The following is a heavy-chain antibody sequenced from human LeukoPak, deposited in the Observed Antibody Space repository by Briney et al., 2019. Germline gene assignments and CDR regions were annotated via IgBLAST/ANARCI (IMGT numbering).Heavy chain of an antibody. V-gene: IGHV3-9*01. CDR2: ISWNSGSI. Sequence: GGSLRLSCAASGFTFHQYAIHWVRQVPGKGLEWVSGISWNSGSIGYADSVRGRSTISRDNAKNSVYLQMNSLRAEDTALYYCAKDKAPLYSGYDWDLDFWGQGTLVIVSS. J-gene: IGHJ4*02. CDR3: AKDKAPLYSGYDWDLDF. CDR1: GFTFHQYA. D-gene: IGHD5-12*01.